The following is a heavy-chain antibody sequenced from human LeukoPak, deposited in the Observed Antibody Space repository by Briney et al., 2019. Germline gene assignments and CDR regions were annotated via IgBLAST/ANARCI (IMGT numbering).Heavy chain of an antibody. Sequence: GGSLRLSCAASGFTFSSYAMSWVRQAPGKGLEWVGFIRSKAYGGTTEYAASVKGRFTISRDDSKSIAYLQMNSLKTEDTAIYYCSRYYYDSSGYYYADYWGQGTLVTVSS. CDR1: GFTFSSYA. CDR2: IRSKAYGGTT. V-gene: IGHV3-49*04. J-gene: IGHJ4*02. CDR3: SRYYYDSSGYYYADY. D-gene: IGHD3-22*01.